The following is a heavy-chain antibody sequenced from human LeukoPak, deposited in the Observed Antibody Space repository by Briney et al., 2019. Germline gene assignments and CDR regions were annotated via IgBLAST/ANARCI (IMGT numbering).Heavy chain of an antibody. CDR2: IYSGGST. V-gene: IGHV3-53*01. CDR3: ACDSSGYYGFDY. CDR1: GFTVSSNY. J-gene: IGHJ4*02. D-gene: IGHD3-22*01. Sequence: GGSLRLSCAASGFTVSSNYMSWVRQAPGKGLEGVSVIYSGGSTYYADSVKARFTISRDNSKNTLYLQMNSLRAEDTAVYYCACDSSGYYGFDYWGQGTLVTVSS.